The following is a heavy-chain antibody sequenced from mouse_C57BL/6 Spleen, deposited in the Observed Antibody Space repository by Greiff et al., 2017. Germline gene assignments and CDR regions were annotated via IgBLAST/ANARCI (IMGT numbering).Heavy chain of an antibody. CDR2: IWSGGST. CDR1: GFSLTSYG. Sequence: VKLVESGPGLVQPSQSLSITCTVSGFSLTSYGVHWVRQSPGKGLEWLGVIWSGGSTDYNAAFISRLSISKDNSKSQVFFKMNSLQADDTAIYYCARKGGDYDGYYFDYWGQGTTLTVSS. J-gene: IGHJ2*01. V-gene: IGHV2-2*01. CDR3: ARKGGDYDGYYFDY. D-gene: IGHD2-4*01.